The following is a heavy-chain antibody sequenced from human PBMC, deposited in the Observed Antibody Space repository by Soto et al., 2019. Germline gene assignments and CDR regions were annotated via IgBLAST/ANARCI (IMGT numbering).Heavy chain of an antibody. Sequence: GGSLRLSCAASGFTFSSYALTWVRQAPGKGLEWVSLISGSGGSTYYADSVKGRFTISRDNSKNTLYLQMNSLRAEDTAVYYCAKGGTTVTTWSVFDYWGQGTLVTVSS. V-gene: IGHV3-23*01. J-gene: IGHJ4*02. CDR1: GFTFSSYA. CDR3: AKGGTTVTTWSVFDY. CDR2: ISGSGGST. D-gene: IGHD4-17*01.